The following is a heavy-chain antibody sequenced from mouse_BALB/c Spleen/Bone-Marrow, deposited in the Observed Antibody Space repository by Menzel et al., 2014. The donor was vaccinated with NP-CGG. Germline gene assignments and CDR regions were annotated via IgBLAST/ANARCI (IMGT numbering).Heavy chain of an antibody. V-gene: IGHV1S56*01. Sequence: QVQLKESGPELVKPGASVRISCKASGYTFTSYYIHWVKQRPGQGLEWIGWIYPGNVNTKYNEKFKGKATLTADKSSSTAYMQLSSLTSEDSAVYCCARDDYAYWGQGTLVTVSA. CDR2: IYPGNVNT. CDR1: GYTFTSYY. CDR3: ARDDYAY. J-gene: IGHJ3*01. D-gene: IGHD2-4*01.